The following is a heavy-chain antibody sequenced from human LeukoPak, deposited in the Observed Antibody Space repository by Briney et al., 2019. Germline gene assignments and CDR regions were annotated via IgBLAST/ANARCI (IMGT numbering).Heavy chain of an antibody. CDR2: IWYDGSNK. CDR3: ARDQDEYSRYYYYGKDV. D-gene: IGHD6-6*01. J-gene: IGHJ6*02. CDR1: GFNFSSYG. Sequence: GRSLRLSCAASGFNFSSYGMHWGRQAPGKGLEWVAVIWYDGSNKYYADSVKGRFTISRDNSKNTLYLQMNSLRAEDTAVYYCARDQDEYSRYYYYGKDVWGQGTTVTVSS. V-gene: IGHV3-33*01.